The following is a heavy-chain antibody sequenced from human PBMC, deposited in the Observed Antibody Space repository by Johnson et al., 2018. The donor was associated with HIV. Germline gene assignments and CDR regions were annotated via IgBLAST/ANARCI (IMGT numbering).Heavy chain of an antibody. CDR1: GFTFSSYG. CDR2: ISYDGSNK. CDR3: ARDVNDYDRCGSYGLHGAFDI. Sequence: QVQLVESGGGVVQPGRSLRLSCAASGFTFSSYGMHWVRQAPGKGLEWVAVISYDGSNKYYADSVKGRFTISRDNSKNTLYLQMNSLRAEDTAVYYCARDVNDYDRCGSYGLHGAFDIWGQGTMVTVSS. J-gene: IGHJ3*02. D-gene: IGHD3-22*01. V-gene: IGHV3-30*03.